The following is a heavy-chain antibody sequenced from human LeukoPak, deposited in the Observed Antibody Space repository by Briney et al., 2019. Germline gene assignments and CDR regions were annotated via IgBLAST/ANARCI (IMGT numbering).Heavy chain of an antibody. CDR1: GFTFSSYW. CDR3: AKEGRSLQTY. D-gene: IGHD5-24*01. J-gene: IGHJ4*02. Sequence: GSLRLSCAASGFTFSSYWMNWARQAPGKGLEWVASIKEDGTETYYVDSVKGRFTISRDNAKNSLYLQMNSLRVEDTAVYYCAKEGRSLQTYWGQGTLVTVSS. CDR2: IKEDGTET. V-gene: IGHV3-7*03.